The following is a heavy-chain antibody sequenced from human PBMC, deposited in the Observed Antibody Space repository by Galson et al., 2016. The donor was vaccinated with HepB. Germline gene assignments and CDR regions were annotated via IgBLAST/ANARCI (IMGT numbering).Heavy chain of an antibody. J-gene: IGHJ3*02. CDR1: RITFSSYA. CDR3: ASVHSGSFGFDI. CDR2: ISFDGSNK. Sequence: SLRLSCAASRITFSSYAMHWVRQAPGTGLEWVAVISFDGSNKYYADSVKGRTTISRYNSKNTLYLQMNSLRAEDTGIYYCASVHSGSFGFDIWGQGTIVTVSS. D-gene: IGHD3-10*01. V-gene: IGHV3-30*04.